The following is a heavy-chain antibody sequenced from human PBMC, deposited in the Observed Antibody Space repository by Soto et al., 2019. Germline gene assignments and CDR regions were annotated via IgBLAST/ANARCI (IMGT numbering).Heavy chain of an antibody. V-gene: IGHV2-5*02. CDR1: GFSLSTSGVG. CDR2: IYWDDDK. CDR3: SHTFDGYGDQINDY. D-gene: IGHD4-17*01. Sequence: QITLKESGPTLVKPTQTLTLTCTFSGFSLSTSGVGVGWIRQPPGKALEWLALIYWDDDKRYSPSLKSRLTTTKDTTNNQVVLTMTHMDPVDTATYYCSHTFDGYGDQINDYWGQGTLVTVSS. J-gene: IGHJ4*02.